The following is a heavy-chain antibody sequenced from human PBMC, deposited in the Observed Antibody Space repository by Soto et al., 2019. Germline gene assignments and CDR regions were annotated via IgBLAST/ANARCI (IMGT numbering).Heavy chain of an antibody. V-gene: IGHV4-30-2*01. Sequence: SETLSLTCAVSGGSISSGGYSWSWIRQPPGKGLEWIGYIYHSGSTYYNPSLKSRVTISVDRSKNQFSLKLSSVTAADTAVYYCARAYSYGFEGYFDYWGQGTLVTVSS. D-gene: IGHD5-18*01. CDR2: IYHSGST. CDR3: ARAYSYGFEGYFDY. CDR1: GGSISSGGYS. J-gene: IGHJ4*02.